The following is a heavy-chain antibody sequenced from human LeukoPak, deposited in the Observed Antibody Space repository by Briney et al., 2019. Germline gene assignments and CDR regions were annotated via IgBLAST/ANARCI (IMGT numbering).Heavy chain of an antibody. J-gene: IGHJ4*02. CDR3: AQGAAYDSLTVNYFDY. CDR2: NSGSGGST. Sequence: PGGSLRLSCAASGFTFSSYAMSWVRQAPGKGLEWVSANSGSGGSTYYADSVKGRFTISRDNSKNTLYLQMNSLRAEDTAVYFCAQGAAYDSLTVNYFDYWGQGTLVTVSS. CDR1: GFTFSSYA. D-gene: IGHD3-9*01. V-gene: IGHV3-23*01.